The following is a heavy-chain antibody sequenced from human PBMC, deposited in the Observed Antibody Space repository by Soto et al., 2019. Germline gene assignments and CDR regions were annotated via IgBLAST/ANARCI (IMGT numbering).Heavy chain of an antibody. CDR1: GGSISSSSYY. D-gene: IGHD3-10*01. V-gene: IGHV4-39*01. CDR3: ARRMNRSLYYYGSGDYYYMDV. CDR2: IYYSGST. J-gene: IGHJ6*03. Sequence: SETLSLTCTVSGGSISSSSYYWGWIRQPPGKGLEWIGSIYYSGSTYYNPSLKSRVTISVDTSKNQFSLKLSSVTAADTAVYYCARRMNRSLYYYGSGDYYYMDVWGKGTTVTVSS.